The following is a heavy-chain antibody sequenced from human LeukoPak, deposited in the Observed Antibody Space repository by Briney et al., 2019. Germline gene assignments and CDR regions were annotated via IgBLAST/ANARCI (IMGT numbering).Heavy chain of an antibody. D-gene: IGHD5-24*01. CDR1: GFTFSNYG. V-gene: IGHV3-30*18. Sequence: GGSLRLSCAASGFTFSNYGMHWVRQAPGKGLEWVAVISYDGSNKYYADSVRGRFTISRDNSKNTLFLQMDSLRTEDTAMYYCAKGREMSTTPYDYWGQGTLVTASS. J-gene: IGHJ4*02. CDR3: AKGREMSTTPYDY. CDR2: ISYDGSNK.